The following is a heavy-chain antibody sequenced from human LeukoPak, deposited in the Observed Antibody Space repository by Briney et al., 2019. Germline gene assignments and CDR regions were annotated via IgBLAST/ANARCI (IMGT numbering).Heavy chain of an antibody. CDR1: GGSISSGDYY. CDR2: IYYSGST. J-gene: IGHJ3*02. V-gene: IGHV4-30-4*01. CDR3: ARYPIFGLYQLLRDAFDI. Sequence: PSETLSLTCTVSGGSISSGDYYWSWIRQPPGKGLEWIGYIYYSGSTYYNPSLKSRVTISVDTSKNQFSLKLSSVTAADTAVYYCARYPIFGLYQLLRDAFDIWGQGTMVTVSS. D-gene: IGHD2-2*01.